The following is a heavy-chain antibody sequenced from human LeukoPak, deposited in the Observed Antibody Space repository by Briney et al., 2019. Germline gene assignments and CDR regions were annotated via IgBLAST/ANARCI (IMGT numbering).Heavy chain of an antibody. V-gene: IGHV3-48*03. CDR2: ISSSGSTI. J-gene: IGHJ4*02. D-gene: IGHD1-26*01. Sequence: GGSLRLSCAASGFTFSNEMNWVRQAPGKGLEWVSYISSSGSTIYYADSVKGRFTISRDNAKNSLYLQINSLRAEDTAVYYCARVGMIVGADYWGQGTPVTVSS. CDR3: ARVGMIVGADY. CDR1: GFTFSNE.